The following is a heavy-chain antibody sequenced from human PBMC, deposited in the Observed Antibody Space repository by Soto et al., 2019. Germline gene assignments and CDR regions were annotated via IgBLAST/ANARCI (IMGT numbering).Heavy chain of an antibody. CDR1: GFTFSSYG. CDR3: ARDILEEGSGYRDWGDYYYYGMDV. Sequence: GGSLRLSCAASGFTFSSYGMHWVRQAPGKGLEWVAVIWYDGSNKYYADSVKGRFTISRDNSKNTLYLQMNSLRAEDTAVYYCARDILEEGSGYRDWGDYYYYGMDVWGQGTTVTVSS. D-gene: IGHD3-3*01. V-gene: IGHV3-33*01. CDR2: IWYDGSNK. J-gene: IGHJ6*02.